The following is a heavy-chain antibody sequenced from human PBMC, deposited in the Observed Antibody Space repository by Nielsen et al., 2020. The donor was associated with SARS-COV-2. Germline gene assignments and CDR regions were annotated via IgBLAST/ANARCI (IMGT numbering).Heavy chain of an antibody. CDR2: VYSEDGEA. Sequence: ASVKVSCKVSGYTLTELSIHWVRQAPGKGLEWLGGVYSEDGEAIYAQKFQGRVTLTEDTSTDTIYMEMSSLRSEDTAVYYCATERILGYAILTGYPANALDIWGHGTMVIVSS. J-gene: IGHJ3*02. V-gene: IGHV1-24*01. CDR1: GYTLTELS. CDR3: ATERILGYAILTGYPANALDI. D-gene: IGHD3-9*01.